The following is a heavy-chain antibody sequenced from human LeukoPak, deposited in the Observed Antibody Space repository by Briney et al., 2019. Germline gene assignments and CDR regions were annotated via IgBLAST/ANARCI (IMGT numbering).Heavy chain of an antibody. Sequence: GGSLRLSCAASGFTFSSYAMSWFGKPPGKGLGWVSAISGSGGSTYYADSVKGRFTISRDNSKNTLYLQMNSLRAEDTAVYYCAKAVYGDYPDYWGQGTLVTVSS. CDR3: AKAVYGDYPDY. D-gene: IGHD4-17*01. CDR2: ISGSGGST. CDR1: GFTFSSYA. V-gene: IGHV3-23*01. J-gene: IGHJ4*02.